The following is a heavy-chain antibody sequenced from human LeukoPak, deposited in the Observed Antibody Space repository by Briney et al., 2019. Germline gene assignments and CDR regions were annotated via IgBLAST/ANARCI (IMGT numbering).Heavy chain of an antibody. CDR3: ANFLIVVVDGPGY. Sequence: GGSLRLSCAASGFTFSSYAMSWVRQAPGKGLEWVSAISGSGGSTYYADSVKGRFTISRDNSKNTLYLQMNSLRAEDTAVYYCANFLIVVVDGPGYWGQGTLVTVSS. CDR2: ISGSGGST. J-gene: IGHJ4*02. D-gene: IGHD2-21*01. V-gene: IGHV3-23*01. CDR1: GFTFSSYA.